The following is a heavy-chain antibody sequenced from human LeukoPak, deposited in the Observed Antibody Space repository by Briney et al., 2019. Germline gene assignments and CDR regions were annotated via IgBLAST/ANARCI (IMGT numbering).Heavy chain of an antibody. V-gene: IGHV3-21*04. CDR3: AKTPLFPSFLTD. D-gene: IGHD2-21*01. J-gene: IGHJ4*02. Sequence: GGSLRLSCAASGFTFSSYSMNWVRQAPGKGLEWVSSISSSSSYIYYADSVKGRFTISRDNSKNTLYLQMNSLRAEDTAVYYCAKTPLFPSFLTDWGQGTLVTVSS. CDR1: GFTFSSYS. CDR2: ISSSSSYI.